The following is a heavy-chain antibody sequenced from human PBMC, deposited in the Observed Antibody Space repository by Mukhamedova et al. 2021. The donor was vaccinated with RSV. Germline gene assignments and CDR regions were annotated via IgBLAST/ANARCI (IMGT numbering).Heavy chain of an antibody. V-gene: IGHV1-46*01. Sequence: IRQAPGQGLEWMGVINPSGGGTNYAQKSQGRVTMTRDTSTSTVYMELSSLISDDTAVYFCARVSSSGWYPDYWGQGTLVTVSS. J-gene: IGHJ4*02. CDR3: ARVSSSGWYPDY. D-gene: IGHD6-19*01. CDR2: INPSGGGT.